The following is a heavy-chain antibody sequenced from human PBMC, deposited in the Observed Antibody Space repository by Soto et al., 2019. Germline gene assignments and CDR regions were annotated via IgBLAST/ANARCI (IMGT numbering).Heavy chain of an antibody. CDR3: ARDRVTNRGSGYYYGLFY. CDR1: GYTFTSYY. D-gene: IGHD3-22*01. Sequence: ASVKVSCKASGYTFTSYYIHWVRQAPGQGLEWMGIINPSGGSTSYAQKFQGRVTMTRDTSTSTVYMELSSLRSEDTAVYYCARDRVTNRGSGYYYGLFYWGQGTLVTVSS. V-gene: IGHV1-46*01. CDR2: INPSGGST. J-gene: IGHJ4*02.